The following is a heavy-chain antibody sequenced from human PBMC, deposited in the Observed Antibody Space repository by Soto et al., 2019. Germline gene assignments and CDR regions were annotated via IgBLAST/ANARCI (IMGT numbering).Heavy chain of an antibody. Sequence: GGSLRLSCAASGFTFSSYGMHWVRQAPGKGLEWVAVISFDGSEKYYADSVRGRFTISRDNSKNTVYLQMNSLLRGEDTAVYYCAKYGRRSSAYYFDYWGRGTLVTVSS. J-gene: IGHJ4*02. CDR3: AKYGRRSSAYYFDY. CDR2: ISFDGSEK. CDR1: GFTFSSYG. V-gene: IGHV3-30*18. D-gene: IGHD6-6*01.